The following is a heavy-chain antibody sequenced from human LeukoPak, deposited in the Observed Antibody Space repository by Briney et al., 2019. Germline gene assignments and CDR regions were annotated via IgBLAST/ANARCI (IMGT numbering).Heavy chain of an antibody. CDR2: ISGSSGST. D-gene: IGHD3-22*01. CDR1: GFTFSSYA. CDR3: AKGIWLTMISHLFDY. J-gene: IGHJ4*02. V-gene: IGHV3-23*01. Sequence: GGSLRLSCAASGFTFSSYAMSWVRQAPGKGPEWVSTISGSSGSTYYADSVKGRFTISRDNSKNTLYLQMNSLRAEDTAVYYCAKGIWLTMISHLFDYWGQGTLVTVSS.